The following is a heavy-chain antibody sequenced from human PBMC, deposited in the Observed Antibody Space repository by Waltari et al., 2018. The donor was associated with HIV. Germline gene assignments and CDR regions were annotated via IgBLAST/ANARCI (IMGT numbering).Heavy chain of an antibody. D-gene: IGHD3-3*01. CDR1: GGSISNDY. Sequence: QVQLQESGPGLVQPSATLSLTCTVSGGSISNDYWSWIRQPPGKGLEWIGYMYYSGSTNYNPSLKSRVTISVDTSKNQFSLKLSSVTAADTAVYYCARGIYGDISGDMDVWGQGTTVTVSS. V-gene: IGHV4-59*01. CDR2: MYYSGST. J-gene: IGHJ6*02. CDR3: ARGIYGDISGDMDV.